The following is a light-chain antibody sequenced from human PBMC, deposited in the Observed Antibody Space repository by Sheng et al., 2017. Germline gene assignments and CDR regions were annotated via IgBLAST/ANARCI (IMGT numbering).Light chain of an antibody. CDR1: QSVSSK. V-gene: IGKV3-15*01. J-gene: IGKJ5*01. Sequence: EIVMTQSPATLSVSPGERATLSCRASQSVSSKLAWYQQKPGQAPRLLIYGASTRATGIPARFSGSGSGTDFTLTISSLEPEDFAVYYCQQRSTWPITFGQGTRLDIK. CDR2: GAS. CDR3: QQRSTWPIT.